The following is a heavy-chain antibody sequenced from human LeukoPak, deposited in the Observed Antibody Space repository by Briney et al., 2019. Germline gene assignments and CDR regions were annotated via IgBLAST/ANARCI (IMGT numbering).Heavy chain of an antibody. J-gene: IGHJ6*03. V-gene: IGHV4-38-2*02. Sequence: SETLSLTCTVSGYSISSGYYWGWIRQPPGKGLEWIGSIYHSGSTYYNPSLKSRVTISVDTSKNQFSLKLSSVAAADTAVYYCARHRYYYDSSGYYPLGYYYYYMDVWGKGTTVTVSS. CDR1: GYSISSGYY. CDR2: IYHSGST. D-gene: IGHD3-22*01. CDR3: ARHRYYYDSSGYYPLGYYYYYMDV.